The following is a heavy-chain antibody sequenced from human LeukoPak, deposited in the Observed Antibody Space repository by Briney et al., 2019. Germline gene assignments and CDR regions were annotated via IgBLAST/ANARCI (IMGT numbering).Heavy chain of an antibody. CDR2: ISGSGGST. D-gene: IGHD4-17*01. Sequence: GGSLRLSCAASGFTFSSYGMSWVRQAPGKGLEWVSAISGSGGSTYYADSVKGRFTISRDNSKNTLYLQMNSLRAEDTAVYYCAKDQLYGDYSDYWGQGTLVTVSS. CDR1: GFTFSSYG. J-gene: IGHJ4*02. V-gene: IGHV3-23*01. CDR3: AKDQLYGDYSDY.